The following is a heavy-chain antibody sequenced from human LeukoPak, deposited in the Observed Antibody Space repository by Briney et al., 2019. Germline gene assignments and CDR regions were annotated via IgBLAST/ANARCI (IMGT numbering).Heavy chain of an antibody. CDR3: TRDPSRDGYKLDFDY. J-gene: IGHJ4*02. V-gene: IGHV3-49*04. CDR2: IRSKAYGGTT. Sequence: GGSLRLSCTASGFTFGDYAMSWVRQPPGKGLEWVGFIRSKAYGGTTEYAASVKGRFTISRDDSKSIAYLQMNSLKTEDTAVYYCTRDPSRDGYKLDFDYWGQGTLVTVSS. CDR1: GFTFGDYA. D-gene: IGHD5-24*01.